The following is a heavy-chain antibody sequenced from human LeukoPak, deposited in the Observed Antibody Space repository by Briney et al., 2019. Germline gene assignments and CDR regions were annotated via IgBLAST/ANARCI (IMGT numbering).Heavy chain of an antibody. V-gene: IGHV3-48*02. Sequence: AGGSLRLSCEASGXTFASHAMGWVRQAPGKGLEWVSYISYSSSAIYYADSVKGRFTISRDNVKNSLYLRMNSLRDEDTAVYYCARDLYGSSGYYYVSDYWGQGTLVTVSS. D-gene: IGHD3-22*01. CDR1: GXTFASHA. J-gene: IGHJ4*02. CDR3: ARDLYGSSGYYYVSDY. CDR2: ISYSSSAI.